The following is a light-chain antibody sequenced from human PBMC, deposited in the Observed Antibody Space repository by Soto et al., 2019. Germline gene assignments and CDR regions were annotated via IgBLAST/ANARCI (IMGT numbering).Light chain of an antibody. CDR3: EQRSSWQPLT. CDR1: QNIYSY. J-gene: IGKJ4*01. Sequence: EIVLTQSPGALSLSPGERATLSCRASQNIYSYLAWYQQKPGQAPRLLIYDASNRATGIPARFRGSGSGTDFTPTISSLVPVDCAVYYCEQRSSWQPLTCSGGAKVEIK. V-gene: IGKV3-11*01. CDR2: DAS.